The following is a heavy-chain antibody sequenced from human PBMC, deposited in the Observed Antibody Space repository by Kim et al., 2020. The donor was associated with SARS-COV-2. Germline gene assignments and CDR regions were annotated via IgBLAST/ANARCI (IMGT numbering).Heavy chain of an antibody. Sequence: GGSLRLSCAASGFTFSNYAMNWVRQAPGKGLEWVSTIRDSGSVTYYADSVKGRFTISRDNSKNTLYLQMNSLRAEDTAIYYCAKDRPNSGWDDDYWGQGTLVTVSS. D-gene: IGHD6-19*01. CDR3: AKDRPNSGWDDDY. CDR1: GFTFSNYA. CDR2: IRDSGSVT. V-gene: IGHV3-23*01. J-gene: IGHJ4*02.